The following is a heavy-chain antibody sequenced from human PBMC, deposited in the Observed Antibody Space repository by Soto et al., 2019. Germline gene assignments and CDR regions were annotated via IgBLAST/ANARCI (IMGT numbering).Heavy chain of an antibody. Sequence: EVQLLDSGGGLVQPGGSLRLSCAASGFTFSAFALTWARQAPGKGLEWVSAISGGGDATFYADSVKGRFTISRDNSKNTLYLQMNTLRAEDTAVYYCARKVSGSTGRPDLWYFDLWGRGTLVTVSS. CDR1: GFTFSAFA. CDR3: ARKVSGSTGRPDLWYFDL. J-gene: IGHJ2*01. V-gene: IGHV3-23*01. D-gene: IGHD3-10*01. CDR2: ISGGGDAT.